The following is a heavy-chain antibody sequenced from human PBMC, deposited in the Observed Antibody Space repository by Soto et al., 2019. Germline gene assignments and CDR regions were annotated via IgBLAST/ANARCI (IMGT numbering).Heavy chain of an antibody. D-gene: IGHD3-10*01. CDR1: GFTFSSYS. CDR3: AKKANYGSGSPYFDY. Sequence: PGGSLRLSCAASGFTFSSYSMSWVRQAPGKGLEWVSGFRTSGDGGTTYYADSVKGRFTISRDNSKNTLFLQMNSLRAEDTAIYYCAKKANYGSGSPYFDYWGQGTLVTVSS. J-gene: IGHJ4*02. CDR2: FRTSGDGGTT. V-gene: IGHV3-23*01.